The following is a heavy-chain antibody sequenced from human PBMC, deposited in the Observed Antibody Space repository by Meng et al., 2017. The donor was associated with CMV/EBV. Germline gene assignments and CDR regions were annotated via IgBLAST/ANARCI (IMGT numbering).Heavy chain of an antibody. J-gene: IGHJ4*02. CDR1: GGSITSGDYY. CDR2: IYYSGST. D-gene: IGHD1-14*01. Sequence: QVALQESGSRLVNPSQTLPLTCTVSGGSITSGDYYWSWIRQPPGKGLEWIGYIYYSGSTYYNPSLKSRVTISVDTSKNQFSLKLSSVTAADTAVYYCARVTSRVAGAFDYWGQGTLVTVSS. V-gene: IGHV4-30-4*08. CDR3: ARVTSRVAGAFDY.